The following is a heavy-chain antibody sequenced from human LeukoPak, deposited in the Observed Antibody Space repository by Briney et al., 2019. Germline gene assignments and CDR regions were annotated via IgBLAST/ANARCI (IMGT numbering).Heavy chain of an antibody. V-gene: IGHV4-34*01. CDR1: GGSLNGHY. Sequence: SETLSLTCAVYGGSLNGHYWSWIRQPPGKGLEWIGEGDDSGGTKFNPSLRGRVAISADTSKNQFSLNLYSVTAADTAVYYCAKNGQSGFSFDPWGQGTLVIVSS. J-gene: IGHJ5*02. D-gene: IGHD2-8*01. CDR3: AKNGQSGFSFDP. CDR2: GDDSGGT.